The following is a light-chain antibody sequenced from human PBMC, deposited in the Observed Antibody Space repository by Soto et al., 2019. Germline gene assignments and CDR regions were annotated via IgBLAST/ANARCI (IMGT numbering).Light chain of an antibody. V-gene: IGLV2-11*01. CDR1: SCDVGGYNY. Sequence: QSALTQPRSVSGSPGQSVTISCTGTSCDVGGYNYVSWYQQHPGKAPKLMIYDVSKRPAGVPDRFSGSKSGNTASLTISALQAEDEADYYCCSYAGSYTYVFGTGTKVTVL. J-gene: IGLJ1*01. CDR3: CSYAGSYTYV. CDR2: DVS.